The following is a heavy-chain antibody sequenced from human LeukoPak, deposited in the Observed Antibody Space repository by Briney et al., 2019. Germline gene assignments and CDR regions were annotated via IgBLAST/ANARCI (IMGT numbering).Heavy chain of an antibody. CDR2: ISYVETSK. D-gene: IGHD3-3*01. CDR3: AREIGDYDFWSGTRGNGMDV. J-gene: IGHJ6*02. CDR1: GFTFSSYA. Sequence: GGSLRLSCAASGFTFSSYAMHWVRQAPGKGLEWVAVISYVETSKYYADSVKGRFTISRDNSKNMVYLQMNSLRAEDTAVYYCAREIGDYDFWSGTRGNGMDVWGQGTTVTVSS. V-gene: IGHV3-30-3*01.